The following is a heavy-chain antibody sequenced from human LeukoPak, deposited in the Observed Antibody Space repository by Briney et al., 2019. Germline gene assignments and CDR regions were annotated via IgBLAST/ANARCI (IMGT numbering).Heavy chain of an antibody. CDR2: IYYSGST. J-gene: IGHJ4*02. V-gene: IGHV4-59*01. D-gene: IGHD3-10*01. CDR1: GGPISSYY. Sequence: SETLSLTCTVAGGPISSYYWSWIRQPPGKGLEWIGYIYYSGSTNYNPSLKSRVTISVDTSKNQFSLKLSSVTAADTAVYYCAKSGFGESVDYWGQGTLVTVSS. CDR3: AKSGFGESVDY.